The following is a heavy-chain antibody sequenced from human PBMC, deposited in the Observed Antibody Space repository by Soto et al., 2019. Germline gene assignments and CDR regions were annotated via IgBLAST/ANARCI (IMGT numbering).Heavy chain of an antibody. V-gene: IGHV3-33*01. CDR1: GFTFSSYG. J-gene: IGHJ6*02. D-gene: IGHD3-3*01. Sequence: PGGSLRLSCAASGFTFSSYGMHWVRQAPGKGLEWVAVIWYDGSNKYYADSVKGRFTISRDNSKNTLYLQMNSLRAEDTAVYYCARDGGSYDFWSGYYSNYYYYYGMDVWGQGTTVTVSS. CDR2: IWYDGSNK. CDR3: ARDGGSYDFWSGYYSNYYYYYGMDV.